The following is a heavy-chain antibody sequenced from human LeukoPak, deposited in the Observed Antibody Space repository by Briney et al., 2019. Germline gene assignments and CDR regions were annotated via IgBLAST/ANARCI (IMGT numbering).Heavy chain of an antibody. CDR2: LIPIFGTA. D-gene: IGHD3-22*01. Sequence: SVKVSCKASGGTFSSYAISWVRQAPGQGLEWMGGLIPIFGTANYAQKFQGRVTITADESTSTAYMELSSLRSEDTAVYYCARVYYYDSSGYNPNVPFDYWGQGTLVTVSS. V-gene: IGHV1-69*13. CDR3: ARVYYYDSSGYNPNVPFDY. J-gene: IGHJ4*02. CDR1: GGTFSSYA.